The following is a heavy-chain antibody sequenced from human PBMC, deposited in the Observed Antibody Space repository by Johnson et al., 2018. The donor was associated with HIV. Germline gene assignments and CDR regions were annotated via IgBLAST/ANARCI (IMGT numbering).Heavy chain of an antibody. D-gene: IGHD3-22*01. Sequence: VQLVESGGGLVQTGGSLRLSCAASGFTFRSYWMSWVRQAPGKGLEWVANINRDGSEKYYVDSVKGRFTISRDNAENSLYLQMNSLRTEDTAVYYCAREHGPDEGYYDGRYYSGFDIWGQGTMVTVSS. CDR1: GFTFRSYW. CDR2: INRDGSEK. CDR3: AREHGPDEGYYDGRYYSGFDI. J-gene: IGHJ3*02. V-gene: IGHV3-7*01.